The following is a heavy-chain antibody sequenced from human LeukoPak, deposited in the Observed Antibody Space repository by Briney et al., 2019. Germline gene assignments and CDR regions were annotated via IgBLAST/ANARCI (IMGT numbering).Heavy chain of an antibody. CDR3: NALGTGMAGSNFYYMDV. D-gene: IGHD5-18*01. Sequence: GGSLRLSCSTSGFTFSNAWMNWVRQSPGKGLEWVGQIKSRSDGGTADYAAAVKDRFTISRDDFKSTVYLQMDSLKIEDTAVYYCNALGTGMAGSNFYYMDVWGKGTTVTVSS. CDR2: IKSRSDGGTA. V-gene: IGHV3-15*01. J-gene: IGHJ6*03. CDR1: GFTFSNAW.